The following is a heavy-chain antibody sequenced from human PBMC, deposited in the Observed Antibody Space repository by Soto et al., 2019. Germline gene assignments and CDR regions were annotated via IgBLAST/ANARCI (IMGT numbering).Heavy chain of an antibody. D-gene: IGHD3-22*01. V-gene: IGHV4-39*01. CDR2: IYYSGST. Sequence: QLQLQESGPGLVKPSETLSLTCTVSGGSISSSSYYWGWIRQPPGKGLEWIGSIYYSGSTYYNPSLKSRVTVAVDTSKNHFSLRLSSVTAADTAVYYCARHGEHYYDSSAPWFDPWGQGTLVTVSS. CDR1: GGSISSSSYY. J-gene: IGHJ5*02. CDR3: ARHGEHYYDSSAPWFDP.